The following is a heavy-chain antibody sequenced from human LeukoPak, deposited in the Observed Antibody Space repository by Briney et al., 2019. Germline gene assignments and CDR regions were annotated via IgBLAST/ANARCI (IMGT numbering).Heavy chain of an antibody. CDR2: IYYSGST. Sequence: SETLSLTCTVSGGSISSYYWSWIRQPPGKGLEWIGYIYYSGSTNYNPSLKSRVTISVDTSKNQFSLKLSSVTAADTAVYYCARGGSSGWYIWFDPWGQGTLVTASS. CDR1: GGSISSYY. D-gene: IGHD6-19*01. CDR3: ARGGSSGWYIWFDP. J-gene: IGHJ5*02. V-gene: IGHV4-59*01.